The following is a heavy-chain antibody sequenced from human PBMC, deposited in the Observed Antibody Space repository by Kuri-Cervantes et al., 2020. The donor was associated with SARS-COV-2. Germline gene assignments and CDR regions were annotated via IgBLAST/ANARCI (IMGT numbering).Heavy chain of an antibody. CDR1: GFTFSSYA. CDR3: ARGMGAGATSWSFDY. V-gene: IGHV3-30-3*01. D-gene: IGHD1-26*01. CDR2: ISYDGSNK. Sequence: GESLKISCAASGFTFSSYAMHWVRQAPGKRLEWVAVISYDGSNKYYADSVKGRFTISRDNSKNTLYLQMNSLRAEDTAVYYCARGMGAGATSWSFDYWGQGTLVTVSS. J-gene: IGHJ4*02.